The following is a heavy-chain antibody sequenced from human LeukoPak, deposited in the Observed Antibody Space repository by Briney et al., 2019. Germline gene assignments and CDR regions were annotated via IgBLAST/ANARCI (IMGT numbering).Heavy chain of an antibody. J-gene: IGHJ6*04. CDR1: GFTFSDFA. CDR2: IFQGGGEI. V-gene: IGHV3-23*01. Sequence: QPGGSLRLSCAASGFTFSDFAMIWVRQSPGKKGLEWVSSIFQGGGEIHYADSVRGRFTISRDNSKKMVYLEMNSLRVEDTAVYYCAKTGMLRRVGYLDVWGKGTAVIVSS. D-gene: IGHD1-1*01. CDR3: AKTGMLRRVGYLDV.